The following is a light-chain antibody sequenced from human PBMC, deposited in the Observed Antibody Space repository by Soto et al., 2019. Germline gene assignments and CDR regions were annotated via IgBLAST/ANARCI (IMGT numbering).Light chain of an antibody. CDR2: GAS. CDR1: QSVTKNF. CDR3: QQYGSSPYT. Sequence: ENVSTQSPGTLSLSPGEGATLSCRASQSVTKNFLAWYQQKPGQAPRLLIYGASSRPGGIPDRFSGSGSGTDFTLTIPRLEPEDFAVYYCQQYGSSPYTFGQGTKVDIK. J-gene: IGKJ2*01. V-gene: IGKV3-20*01.